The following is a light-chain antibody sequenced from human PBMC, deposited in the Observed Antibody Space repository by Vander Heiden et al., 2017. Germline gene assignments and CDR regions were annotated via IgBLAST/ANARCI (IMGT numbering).Light chain of an antibody. V-gene: IGKV1-39*01. CDR1: QSISSY. CDR2: AAS. J-gene: IGKJ1*01. Sequence: DIQMTQPPSSLSASVGDRVTITCRASQSISSYLNWYQQKPGKAPKVLIYAASSLQSGVPSRFSGSGSGTDFTLSINSLQPEDFATYYCLQSYRNPRTFGQGTKVEIK. CDR3: LQSYRNPRT.